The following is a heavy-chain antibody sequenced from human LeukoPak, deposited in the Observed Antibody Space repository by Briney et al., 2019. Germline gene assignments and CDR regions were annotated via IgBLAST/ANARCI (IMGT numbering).Heavy chain of an antibody. D-gene: IGHD4-17*01. CDR2: ISGSGGST. J-gene: IGHJ3*02. Sequence: GGSLRLSCAASGFTFSSYAMSWVRQAPGKGLEWVSAISGSGGSTYYADSVKGRFTISRDNSKNTLYLQMNSLRAEDTAVYYCATLRDGDYVADAFDIWGQGTMVTVSS. V-gene: IGHV3-23*01. CDR3: ATLRDGDYVADAFDI. CDR1: GFTFSSYA.